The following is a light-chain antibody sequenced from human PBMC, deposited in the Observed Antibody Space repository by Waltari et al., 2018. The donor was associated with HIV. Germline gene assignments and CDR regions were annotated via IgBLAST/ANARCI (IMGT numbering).Light chain of an antibody. CDR1: SYNIGDNY. CDR3: GTWDSSLRSVV. V-gene: IGLV1-51*01. CDR2: DDT. J-gene: IGLJ2*01. Sequence: QSVLTQPPSVSATPGQRVTISCSGSSYNIGDNYVCGYQKLSGVAPRLLIYDDTRRPPGIPDRFSGSKSGTSATLSSTGLQTGDDADYYLGTWDSSLRSVVFGGGSKLTV.